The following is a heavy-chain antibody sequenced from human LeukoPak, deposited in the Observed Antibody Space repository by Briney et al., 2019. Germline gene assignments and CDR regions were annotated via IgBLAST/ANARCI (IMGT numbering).Heavy chain of an antibody. Sequence: GGSLRLSCAASGFTFSSYAMSWVRQAPGKGLEWVPAISGSGGSTYYAVSVKGRFTISRDNSKNTLYLQMNSLRAEDTAVYYCAKPPWGFGLTDYWGQGTLVTVSS. CDR2: ISGSGGST. CDR1: GFTFSSYA. CDR3: AKPPWGFGLTDY. J-gene: IGHJ4*02. D-gene: IGHD3-10*01. V-gene: IGHV3-23*01.